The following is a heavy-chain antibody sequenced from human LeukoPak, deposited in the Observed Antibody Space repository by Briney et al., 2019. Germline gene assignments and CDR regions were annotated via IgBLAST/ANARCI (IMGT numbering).Heavy chain of an antibody. CDR1: GFTFSSYT. CDR2: IIGSGRST. D-gene: IGHD3-9*01. J-gene: IGHJ4*02. CDR3: AILTGTFSD. V-gene: IGHV3-23*01. Sequence: GGSLRLSCAASGFTFSSYTISWVRQGPGKGLEWVSTIIGSGRSTYYADSVKGRFTISRDNSKNTLYLQMNSLRAEDTAVYNCAILTGTFSDWGQGTLVTVSS.